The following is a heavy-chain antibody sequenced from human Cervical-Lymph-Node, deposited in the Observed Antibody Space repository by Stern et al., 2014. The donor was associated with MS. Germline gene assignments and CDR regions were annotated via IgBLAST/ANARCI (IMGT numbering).Heavy chain of an antibody. CDR1: GFDFSAST. CDR3: ASRGNIYGWIY. V-gene: IGHV3-48*02. D-gene: IGHD5-18*01. CDR2: ISSSRSTL. Sequence: EVQLVESGGGLVPPGGSLRLSCAASGFDFSASTMNWVRQAPGRGLEWVAYISSSRSTLHSADSVKGRFTISRDNDKKSLYLQMNSLRNEDTAVYYCASRGNIYGWIYWGQGTLVTVSS. J-gene: IGHJ4*02.